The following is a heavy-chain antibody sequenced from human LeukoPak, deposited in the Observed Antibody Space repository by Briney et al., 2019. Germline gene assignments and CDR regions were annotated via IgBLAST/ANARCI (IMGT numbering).Heavy chain of an antibody. Sequence: GGSLRLSCAASGFTFSSYGMHWVRQAPGKGLEWVAVIWYDGSNKYYADSVKGRFTISRDISKNTLYLQMNSLRAEDTAVYYCARDSYGMDVWGQGTTVTVSS. CDR2: IWYDGSNK. CDR1: GFTFSSYG. J-gene: IGHJ6*02. V-gene: IGHV3-33*01. CDR3: ARDSYGMDV.